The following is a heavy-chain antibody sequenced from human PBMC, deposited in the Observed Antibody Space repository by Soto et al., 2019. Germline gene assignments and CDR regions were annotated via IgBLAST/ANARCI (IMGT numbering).Heavy chain of an antibody. D-gene: IGHD5-12*01. CDR2: NYQSGIT. J-gene: IGHJ4*02. Sequence: PSETLSLTCAASGASISSTNWWSWVRQPPGKGLEWIGENYQSGITNYNPSLKSRLTILVDRSKNQFSLKLSSVTAADTAVYYCAAGGGLPRYYWGQGTLVTVSS. V-gene: IGHV4-4*02. CDR1: GASISSTNW. CDR3: AAGGGLPRYY.